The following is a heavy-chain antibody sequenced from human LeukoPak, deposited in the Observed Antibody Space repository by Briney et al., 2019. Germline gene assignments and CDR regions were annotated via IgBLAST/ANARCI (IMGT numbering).Heavy chain of an antibody. Sequence: SVKVSCKASGGTFSSYAISWVRQAPGQGLEWMGRIIPILGIANYAQKFQGRVTITADKSTSTAYMELSSLRSVDTAVYYCARDLYYYDSSATLIFDYWGQGTLVTVSS. CDR3: ARDLYYYDSSATLIFDY. J-gene: IGHJ4*02. CDR1: GGTFSSYA. CDR2: IIPILGIA. V-gene: IGHV1-69*04. D-gene: IGHD3-22*01.